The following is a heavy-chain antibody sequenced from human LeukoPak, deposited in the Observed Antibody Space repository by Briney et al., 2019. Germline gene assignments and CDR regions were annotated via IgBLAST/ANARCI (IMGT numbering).Heavy chain of an antibody. J-gene: IGHJ4*02. CDR2: ISAYNGNT. D-gene: IGHD3-10*01. CDR3: ARYYGSGSYAY. Sequence: ASVKASCKASGYTFTSYYMHWVRQAPGQGLEWMGWISAYNGNTNYAQKLQGRVTMTTDTSTSTAYMELRSLRSDDTAVYYCARYYGSGSYAYWGQGTLVTVSS. CDR1: GYTFTSYY. V-gene: IGHV1-18*04.